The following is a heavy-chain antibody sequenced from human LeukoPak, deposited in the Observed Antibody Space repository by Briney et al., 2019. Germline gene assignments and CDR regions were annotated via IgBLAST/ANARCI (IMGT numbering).Heavy chain of an antibody. CDR3: AREPAAGSGNY. CDR1: GGSINSGGYY. Sequence: SETLSLTCTVSGGSINSGGYYWSWIRQSAGKGLEWIGRIYISGSTNYNPSLKSRVSISLDTSKNQFSLKLSSVTAADTAIYYCAREPAAGSGNYWGQGTVVTVSS. D-gene: IGHD3-10*01. V-gene: IGHV4-61*02. CDR2: IYISGST. J-gene: IGHJ4*02.